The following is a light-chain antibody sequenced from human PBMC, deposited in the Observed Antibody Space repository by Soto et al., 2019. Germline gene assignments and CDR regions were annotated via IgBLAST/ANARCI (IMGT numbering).Light chain of an antibody. CDR2: EDY. J-gene: IGLJ2*01. V-gene: IGLV2-23*01. CDR1: SSDIGSYDR. Sequence: QSALTHPASVSGSPGQSITISCTGTSSDIGSYDRVSWYQWHPGKAPKLIIYEDYRRPSQISNRFSGSKSGNTASLTISGLQAEDEADYYCCSYAGSNIFAVFGGGTKLTVL. CDR3: CSYAGSNIFAV.